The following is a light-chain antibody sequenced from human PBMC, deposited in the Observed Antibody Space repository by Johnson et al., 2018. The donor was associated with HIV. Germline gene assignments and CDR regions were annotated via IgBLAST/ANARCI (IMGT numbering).Light chain of an antibody. V-gene: IGLV1-51*02. J-gene: IGLJ1*01. CDR3: GAWESSLNTYV. CDR2: END. CDR1: GSNIGSHY. Sequence: QSVLTQPPSVSAAPGQRVTISCSGRGSNIGSHYVSWYQQLPGTAPKLLIFENDKRPSGIPDRFSGSKYGTSASLGITGLQTGDEADYYCGAWESSLNTYVFGTGTKVTVL.